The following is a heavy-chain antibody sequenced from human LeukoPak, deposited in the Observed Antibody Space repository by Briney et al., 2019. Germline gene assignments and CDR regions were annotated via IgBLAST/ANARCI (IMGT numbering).Heavy chain of an antibody. D-gene: IGHD6-13*01. CDR2: IYYSGCT. Sequence: SETLSLTCTVSGGSISSSNYYWGWIRQPPGKGLEWIGNIYYSGCTYYNPSLKSRVTISVDTSKNHFSLKLSSVTAADTAVYYCARGQQHSSSWSWFDPWGQGTLVTVSS. J-gene: IGHJ5*02. CDR1: GGSISSSNYY. CDR3: ARGQQHSSSWSWFDP. V-gene: IGHV4-39*07.